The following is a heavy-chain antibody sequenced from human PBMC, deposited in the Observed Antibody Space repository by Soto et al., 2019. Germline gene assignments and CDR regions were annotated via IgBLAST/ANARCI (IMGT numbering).Heavy chain of an antibody. CDR1: GYPFSTYG. V-gene: IGHV1-18*04. CDR3: ARDREAARPGWFDP. D-gene: IGHD6-6*01. J-gene: IGHJ5*02. CDR2: ISAYNGDT. Sequence: ASLKVSGKASGYPFSTYGISWVRQAPGRGLEWMGWISAYNGDTKDAQKFQDRVTMTTDAFTRTTYLELRSLTSDDTAVYYCARDREAARPGWFDPWGQGTLVTVSS.